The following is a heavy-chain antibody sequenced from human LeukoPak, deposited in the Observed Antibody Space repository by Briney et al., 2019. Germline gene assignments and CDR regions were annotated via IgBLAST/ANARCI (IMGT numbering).Heavy chain of an antibody. V-gene: IGHV3-66*01. J-gene: IGHJ4*02. Sequence: GGSLRLSCAASGFTVSTKYMSWVRQAPGKGLEWVSLFYSGGSTYYADSVKGRFTISRDNSKSTLYLQMNNLRADDTAVYYCARFSDWLFTYFDYWGQRTLVTVSS. D-gene: IGHD3-9*01. CDR2: FYSGGST. CDR3: ARFSDWLFTYFDY. CDR1: GFTVSTKY.